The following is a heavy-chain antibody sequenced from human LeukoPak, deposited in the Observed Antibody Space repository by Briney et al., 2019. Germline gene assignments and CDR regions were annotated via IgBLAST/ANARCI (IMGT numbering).Heavy chain of an antibody. J-gene: IGHJ4*02. CDR1: GGSISSGSYY. CDR2: IYTSGST. V-gene: IGHV4-61*02. Sequence: SQTLSLTCTVSGGSISSGSYYWSWIRQPAGKGLEWIGRIYTSGSTNYNPSLKSRVTISVDTSKDQFSLKLSSVTAADTAVYYCASEGIGLYYFDYWGQGTLVTVSS. CDR3: ASEGIGLYYFDY. D-gene: IGHD2-21*01.